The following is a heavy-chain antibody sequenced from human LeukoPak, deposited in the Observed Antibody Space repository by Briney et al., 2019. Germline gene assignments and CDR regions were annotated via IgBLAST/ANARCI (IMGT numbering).Heavy chain of an antibody. CDR3: AREISRFGI. D-gene: IGHD3-16*01. V-gene: IGHV3-66*01. CDR2: IYTGGTT. Sequence: PGGSLRLSCAASGFTVSSSNYMNWVRQAPGKGLEWVSGIYTGGTTYYTDSVKGRFTISRDNPKNTLYLQMHSLRAEDTAVYYCAREISRFGIWGQGTLVTVSS. CDR1: GFTVSSSNY. J-gene: IGHJ4*02.